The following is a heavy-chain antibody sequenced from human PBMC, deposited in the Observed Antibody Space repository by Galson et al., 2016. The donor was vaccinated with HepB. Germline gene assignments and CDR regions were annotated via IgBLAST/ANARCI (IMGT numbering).Heavy chain of an antibody. Sequence: SLRLSCAASGFTFHAYAMHWVRQVPGKGLEWVSGIGWNGGSLGSADSVKGRFIISRDNAENSLYLQMNSLRAEDTAFYYCAKDRWYSGSCYGAFDIWGQGTMVTVSS. D-gene: IGHD1-26*01. CDR2: IGWNGGSL. CDR3: AKDRWYSGSCYGAFDI. CDR1: GFTFHAYA. V-gene: IGHV3-9*01. J-gene: IGHJ3*02.